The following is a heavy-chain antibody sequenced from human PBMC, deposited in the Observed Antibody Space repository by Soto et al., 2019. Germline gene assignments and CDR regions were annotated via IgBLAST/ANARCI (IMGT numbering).Heavy chain of an antibody. CDR3: ARVLAGGDYYFDY. V-gene: IGHV4-31*03. D-gene: IGHD4-17*01. CDR2: IYYSGST. CDR1: GGSISSGGNY. Sequence: QVQLQESGPGLVKASQTLSLTCTVSGGSISSGGNYWSWIRQHPWKGLEWIGYIYYSGSTYYNPSLKSRVTISVDTSKNQFSLKLSSVTAADTAVYYCARVLAGGDYYFDYWGQGTLVTVSS. J-gene: IGHJ4*02.